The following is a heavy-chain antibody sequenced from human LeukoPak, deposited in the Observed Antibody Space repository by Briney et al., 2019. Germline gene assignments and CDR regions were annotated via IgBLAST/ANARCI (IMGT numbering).Heavy chain of an antibody. CDR2: ISAFIGQT. CDR3: ARDPGVTAAMFVADWFDP. V-gene: IGHV1-18*01. CDR1: GYTFTNYG. J-gene: IGHJ5*02. Sequence: ASVKLSCKVSGYTFTNYGISWVRQAPGQGLEWMGWISAFIGQTNYAQNLEGRVTITTDTSTHTAYMELRSMRSDDTAVYYCARDPGVTAAMFVADWFDPWGQGTLVTVSS. D-gene: IGHD2-2*01.